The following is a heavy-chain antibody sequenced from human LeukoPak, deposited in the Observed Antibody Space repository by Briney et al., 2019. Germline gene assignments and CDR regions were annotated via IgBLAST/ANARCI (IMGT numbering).Heavy chain of an antibody. CDR2: ITSSSTYI. Sequence: GGSLRLSCAASGFTFSSYSMNWVRQAPGKGLEWVSSITSSSTYIYYADSVKGRFTISRDNAENSLSLQMNGLRAVDTAVYYCASGVEVRGLIARPYYFDYWGQGTLVTVSS. D-gene: IGHD3-10*01. V-gene: IGHV3-21*01. J-gene: IGHJ4*02. CDR3: ASGVEVRGLIARPYYFDY. CDR1: GFTFSSYS.